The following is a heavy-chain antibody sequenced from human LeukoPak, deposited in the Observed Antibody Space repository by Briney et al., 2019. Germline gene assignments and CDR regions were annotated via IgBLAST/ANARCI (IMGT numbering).Heavy chain of an antibody. V-gene: IGHV3-11*01. Sequence: GGSLRLSCAASGFTFSDYYMTWIRQAPGKGLEWISFISSSGDSLYYADSVEGRFTISRDNAQDSVYLQMNSLRAEDTAVYYCATPLDYYDTSGYHQGGDWGQGTLFTVSS. CDR3: ATPLDYYDTSGYHQGGD. CDR1: GFTFSDYY. D-gene: IGHD3-22*01. CDR2: ISSSGDSL. J-gene: IGHJ4*02.